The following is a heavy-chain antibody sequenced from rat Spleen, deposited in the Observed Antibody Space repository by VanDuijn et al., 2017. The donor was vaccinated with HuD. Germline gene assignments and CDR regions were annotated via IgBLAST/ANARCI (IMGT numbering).Heavy chain of an antibody. CDR3: ARYRGGFDS. V-gene: IGHV3-1*01. J-gene: IGHJ2*01. Sequence: EVQLQESGPGLVKPSQSLSLTCSVTGYSITSNYWGWIRKFPGNKMEWIGHISYSGSTSYNPSLKSRSSITRDTSKNHFFLQLNSVTDEDTATYYCARYRGGFDSWGQGVMVTVSS. CDR1: GYSITSNY. CDR2: ISYSGST. D-gene: IGHD1-11*01.